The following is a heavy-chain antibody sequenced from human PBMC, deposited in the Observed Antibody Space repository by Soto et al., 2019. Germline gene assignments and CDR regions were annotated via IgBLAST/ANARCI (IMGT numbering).Heavy chain of an antibody. CDR2: VFYSGST. D-gene: IGHD3-16*01. CDR3: ARHGGDGYNDFFDY. V-gene: IGHV4-59*08. Sequence: SETLSLTCTVSGGSVSPYYWSWIRQPPGRGLEWIGYVFYSGSTNYNPSLKSRVTISVDTSKNQFSLLLKSVTAADTAVYYCARHGGDGYNDFFDYWGQGTLVTVSS. CDR1: GGSVSPYY. J-gene: IGHJ4*02.